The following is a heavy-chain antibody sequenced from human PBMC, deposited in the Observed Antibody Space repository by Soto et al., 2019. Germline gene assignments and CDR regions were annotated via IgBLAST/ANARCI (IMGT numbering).Heavy chain of an antibody. CDR3: ARSVFP. CDR2: IYYIRST. J-gene: IGHJ5*02. CDR1: GGSISSGGYY. Sequence: QVQLQESGPGLVKPSQTLSLTCTVSGGSISSGGYYWNWIRQHPGKGLEWIGYIYYIRSTYYNPFLESRVTISLATSQNQSSLQLSSVTAADTAVYYCARSVFPWGQGTLVTVSS. V-gene: IGHV4-31*03.